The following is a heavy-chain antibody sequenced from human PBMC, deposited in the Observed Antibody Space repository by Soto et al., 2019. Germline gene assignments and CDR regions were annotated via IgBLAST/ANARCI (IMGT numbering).Heavy chain of an antibody. J-gene: IGHJ4*02. CDR2: IIANGGT. CDR3: AKDYTVAADPSSVILFDY. Sequence: EVQVLESGGGLVQRGGSLRLSCAASGFTFNHYAMSWVRQAPGKGLEWVSIIIANGGTFYADSVKGRFTISRDNSTNTVYLQMSSLRVEDTAIYYCAKDYTVAADPSSVILFDYWGQGALVTVSS. D-gene: IGHD2-15*01. CDR1: GFTFNHYA. V-gene: IGHV3-23*01.